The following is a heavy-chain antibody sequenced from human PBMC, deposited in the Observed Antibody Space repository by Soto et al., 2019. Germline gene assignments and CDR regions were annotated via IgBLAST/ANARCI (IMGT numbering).Heavy chain of an antibody. J-gene: IGHJ4*02. V-gene: IGHV4-39*01. CDR3: ASYYYDSSGYYYVPGVY. Sequence: SETLSLTCAVYGGSFSGYYWGWIRQPPGKGLEWIGSIYYSGSTYYNPSLKSRVTISVDTSKNQFSLKLSSVTAADTAVYYCASYYYDSSGYYYVPGVYWGQGTLVTVSS. D-gene: IGHD3-22*01. CDR1: GGSFSGYY. CDR2: IYYSGST.